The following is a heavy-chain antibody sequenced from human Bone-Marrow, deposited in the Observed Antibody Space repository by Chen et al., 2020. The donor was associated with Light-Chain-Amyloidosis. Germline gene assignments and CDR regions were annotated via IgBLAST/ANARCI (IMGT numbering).Heavy chain of an antibody. CDR3: AREIRLATPAAVTPDY. J-gene: IGHJ4*02. D-gene: IGHD6-13*01. Sequence: QLQLQESGPGLVKPSETLSLTCTVSGDSIRGTNYYWGWIRQPPGEGLEWIGTISYDGYTYYNPSLKIRVTISLDTSKNQVSLKLSSVTAADTAVYYCAREIRLATPAAVTPDYWGQGTLVTVSS. CDR2: ISYDGYT. V-gene: IGHV4-39*07. CDR1: GDSIRGTNYY.